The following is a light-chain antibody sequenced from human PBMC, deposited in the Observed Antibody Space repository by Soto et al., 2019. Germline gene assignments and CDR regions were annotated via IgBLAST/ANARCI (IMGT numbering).Light chain of an antibody. Sequence: EIVMTQSPATLSVSPGERATLSCRASQSVSSKLAWYQQKPGQAPSLLIYGASTRATDIPPRFSGSGSGTEFTLTITSLQSEDFAVYYCQQYKNWPPLTFGGGTKVDIK. CDR1: QSVSSK. V-gene: IGKV3-15*01. CDR3: QQYKNWPPLT. CDR2: GAS. J-gene: IGKJ4*01.